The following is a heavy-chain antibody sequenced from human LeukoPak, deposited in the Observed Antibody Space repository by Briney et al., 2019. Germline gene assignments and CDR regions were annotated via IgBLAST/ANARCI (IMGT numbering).Heavy chain of an antibody. J-gene: IGHJ4*02. CDR1: GGSFSGYY. D-gene: IGHD4-17*01. V-gene: IGHV4-34*01. Sequence: SETLSLTCAVYGGSFSGYYWSWIRQPPGKGLEWIGEINHSGSTNYNPSLKSRVTMSVDTSKNQFSLKLSSVTAADTAVYYCARVDPDYGDSSFDYWGQGTLVTVSS. CDR2: INHSGST. CDR3: ARVDPDYGDSSFDY.